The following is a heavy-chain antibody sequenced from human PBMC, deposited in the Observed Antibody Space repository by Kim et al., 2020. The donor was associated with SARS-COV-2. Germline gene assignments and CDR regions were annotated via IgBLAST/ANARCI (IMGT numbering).Heavy chain of an antibody. V-gene: IGHV3-21*01. CDR1: GFTFSSYS. CDR2: ISTSSSYI. D-gene: IGHD2-15*01. CDR3: ARDWPNCSGGSCPLDY. J-gene: IGHJ4*02. Sequence: GGSLRLSCAASGFTFSSYSMSWVRQAPGKGLEWVSSISTSSSYIYYANSVKGRFTISRDNAKNSLSLQMNSLRAEDTAVYYCARDWPNCSGGSCPLDYWGQGTLVTVSS.